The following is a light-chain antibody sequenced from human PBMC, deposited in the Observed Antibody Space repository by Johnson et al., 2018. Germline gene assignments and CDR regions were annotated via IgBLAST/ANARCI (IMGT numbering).Light chain of an antibody. CDR1: SANIGNNY. Sequence: QSVLTQPPSVSAAPGQKVTISCSGSSANIGNNYVSWYQQLPGTAPKLLIYENNKRPSGIPDRCSGANSGTSATLGITGLQTGDEADYSCGTWDIGMSAGNVFGTGTKVTF. V-gene: IGLV1-51*02. CDR2: ENN. CDR3: GTWDIGMSAGNV. J-gene: IGLJ1*01.